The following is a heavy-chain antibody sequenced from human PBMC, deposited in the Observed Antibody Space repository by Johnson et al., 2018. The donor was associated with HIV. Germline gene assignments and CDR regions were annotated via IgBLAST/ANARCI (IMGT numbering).Heavy chain of an antibody. CDR2: ISSNGGST. J-gene: IGHJ3*02. CDR3: ARRKAPYDAFDI. D-gene: IGHD6-6*01. V-gene: IGHV3-64*01. CDR1: GFTFSSYA. Sequence: VQVLESGGGVVQPGRSLRLSCSASGFTFSSYAMHWVRQAPGKGLEYVSAISSNGGSTYYANSVKGRFTISRDNSKNTLYLQMGSLRAEDMAVYYCARRKAPYDAFDIWGQGTMVTVSS.